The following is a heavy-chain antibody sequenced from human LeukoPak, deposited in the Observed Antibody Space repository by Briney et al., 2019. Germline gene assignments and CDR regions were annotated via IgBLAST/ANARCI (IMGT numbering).Heavy chain of an antibody. Sequence: SETLSLTCTVSGGSISSSSYYWGWIRQPPGKGLEWIGSIYYSGSTYNNPSLKSRVTMSVDTSKNQFSLVLNSVTAADTAVYYCARTGSCSSASCSVVKQWLVRVYFDYWGQGTLVTVSS. CDR3: ARTGSCSSASCSVVKQWLVRVYFDY. CDR1: GGSISSSSYY. CDR2: IYYSGST. D-gene: IGHD2-2*01. J-gene: IGHJ4*02. V-gene: IGHV4-39*01.